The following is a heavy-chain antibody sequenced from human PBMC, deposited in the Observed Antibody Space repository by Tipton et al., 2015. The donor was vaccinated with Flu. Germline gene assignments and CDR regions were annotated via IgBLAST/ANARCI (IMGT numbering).Heavy chain of an antibody. V-gene: IGHV4-39*07. CDR2: IYYSGST. CDR1: GGSISSSSYY. D-gene: IGHD3-22*01. CDR3: ARTMMGAFDI. J-gene: IGHJ3*02. Sequence: TLSLTCTVSGGSISSSSYYWGWIRQPPGKGLEWIGSIYYSGSTYYNPSLKSRVTISVDTSKNQFSLKLSSVTAADTAVYYCARTMMGAFDIWGQGTMVTVSS.